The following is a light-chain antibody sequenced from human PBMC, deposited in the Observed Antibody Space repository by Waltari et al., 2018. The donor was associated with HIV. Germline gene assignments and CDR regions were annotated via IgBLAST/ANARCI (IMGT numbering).Light chain of an antibody. CDR1: ALPKQY. CDR2: KDT. V-gene: IGLV3-25*03. J-gene: IGLJ2*01. Sequence: SYELPQPPSMSVSPGQTARITCPGDALPKQYAYWYQQKPGQAPVLIIYKDTERPSGIPERFSGSNSGTIATLTISGVQAEDEAAYYCQSADSSGIYEIFGGGTKVIVL. CDR3: QSADSSGIYEI.